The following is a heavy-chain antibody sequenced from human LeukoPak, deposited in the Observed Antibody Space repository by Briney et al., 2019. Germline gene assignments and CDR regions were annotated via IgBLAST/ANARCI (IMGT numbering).Heavy chain of an antibody. CDR1: GGSFSGYY. J-gene: IGHJ5*02. V-gene: IGHV4-34*01. Sequence: SETLSLTCAVYGGSFSGYYWSWIRQPPGKGLEWIGEINHSGSTNYNPSLRSRVTISVDTSKNQFSLRLSSVTAADTAVYYCARGRDSDFWSGFYSNNWFDPWGQGSLVTVSS. D-gene: IGHD3-3*01. CDR2: INHSGST. CDR3: ARGRDSDFWSGFYSNNWFDP.